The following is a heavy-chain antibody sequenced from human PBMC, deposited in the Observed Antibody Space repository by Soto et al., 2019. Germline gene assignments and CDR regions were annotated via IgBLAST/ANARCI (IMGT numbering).Heavy chain of an antibody. V-gene: IGHV1-18*01. CDR2: ISAYNGNT. D-gene: IGHD6-19*01. Sequence: QVPLVQSGAEVKKPGASVKVSCKASGYTFTSYGISWVRQAPGQGLEWMGWISAYNGNTNYAQKLQGRVTMTTDTSTSTAYMELRSLRSDDTAVYYCARDIGAGSSGWYGYYYYYYYMDVWGKGTTVTVSS. J-gene: IGHJ6*03. CDR1: GYTFTSYG. CDR3: ARDIGAGSSGWYGYYYYYYYMDV.